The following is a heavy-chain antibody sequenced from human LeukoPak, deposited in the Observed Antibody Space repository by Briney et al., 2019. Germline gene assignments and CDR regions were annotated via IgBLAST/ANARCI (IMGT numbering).Heavy chain of an antibody. CDR1: GFTFSSYE. CDR2: IYTDYTT. Sequence: PGGSLRLSCSASGFTFSSYEMNWVRQAPGKGLEWVSLIYTDYTTYYADSVKGRFTISRDNSKNTLYLQMHSLRADDTAVYYCARVQRPLSYVYWGQGTLVTVSS. CDR3: ARVQRPLSYVY. D-gene: IGHD2/OR15-2a*01. V-gene: IGHV3-53*01. J-gene: IGHJ4*02.